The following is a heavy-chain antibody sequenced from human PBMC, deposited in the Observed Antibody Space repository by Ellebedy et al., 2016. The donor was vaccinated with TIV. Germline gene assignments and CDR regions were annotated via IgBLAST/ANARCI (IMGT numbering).Heavy chain of an antibody. CDR2: ISYDGSNK. V-gene: IGHV3-30*01. J-gene: IGHJ5*02. Sequence: GESLKISCAASGFTFSSYAMHWVRQAPGKGLEWVAVISYDGSNKYYADSVKGRFTISRDNSKNTLYLQMNSLRAEDTAVYYCAREAVTTSSYPEIKRYNWFDPWGQGTLVTVSS. D-gene: IGHD4-17*01. CDR1: GFTFSSYA. CDR3: AREAVTTSSYPEIKRYNWFDP.